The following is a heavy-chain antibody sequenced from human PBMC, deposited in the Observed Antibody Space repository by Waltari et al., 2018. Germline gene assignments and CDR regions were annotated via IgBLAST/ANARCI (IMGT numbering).Heavy chain of an antibody. Sequence: QDLLVQFGAEVKKPGAYVKVSCKASGYTFTSYYMHWVRQAPGQGLEWMGMINPSGDSTNFAQKFQGRLTMTMDTSTSTVFMELTSLRSDDTAVYYCARARDDFWGNWCDPWGQGALVTVSS. J-gene: IGHJ5*02. D-gene: IGHD3-3*01. CDR1: GYTFTSYY. CDR3: ARARDDFWGNWCDP. CDR2: INPSGDST. V-gene: IGHV1-46*01.